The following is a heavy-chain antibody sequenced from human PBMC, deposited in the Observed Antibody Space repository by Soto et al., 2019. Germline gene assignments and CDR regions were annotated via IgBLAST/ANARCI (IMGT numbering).Heavy chain of an antibody. D-gene: IGHD1-26*01. Sequence: GGSLRLSCAAYGYPFSDHAMHWVRQTPGKGLEWVSAITGRGDSTYYADSVKGRCTISRDNSKSTLYLQMMSLRAEDTAVYYCAKDLYVQPPSGWFDPWGQGTVVTVSS. CDR2: ITGRGDST. J-gene: IGHJ5*02. V-gene: IGHV3-23*01. CDR3: AKDLYVQPPSGWFDP. CDR1: GYPFSDHA.